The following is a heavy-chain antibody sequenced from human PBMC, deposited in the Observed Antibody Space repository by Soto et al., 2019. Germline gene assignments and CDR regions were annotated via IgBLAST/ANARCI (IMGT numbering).Heavy chain of an antibody. Sequence: QVQLVQSGAEVKKPGASVKVSCKASGYTFTSYGISWVRQAPGQGLEWMGWISAYNGNTNYAQKLQSRVTMTTDTSTSTAYMELRSLRSDDTAVYYCARSLMQADDYGDHYDYWGQGTLVTVSS. CDR3: ARSLMQADDYGDHYDY. CDR1: GYTFTSYG. J-gene: IGHJ4*02. V-gene: IGHV1-18*01. D-gene: IGHD4-17*01. CDR2: ISAYNGNT.